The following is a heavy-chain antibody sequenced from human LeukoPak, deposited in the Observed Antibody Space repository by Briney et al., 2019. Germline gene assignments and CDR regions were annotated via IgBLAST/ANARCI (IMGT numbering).Heavy chain of an antibody. CDR1: AYSISSGYY. J-gene: IGHJ4*02. Sequence: KSSETLSLTCAASAYSISSGYYWGWIRQPPGKGLEWIGSIHHGGSTYYNPSLKSRITISIDRSKNQFSLKLNSVTAADSAVYYCATNVTYSFDNWGQGTLVTVSS. CDR3: ATNVTYSFDN. V-gene: IGHV4-38-2*01. D-gene: IGHD2-21*02. CDR2: IHHGGST.